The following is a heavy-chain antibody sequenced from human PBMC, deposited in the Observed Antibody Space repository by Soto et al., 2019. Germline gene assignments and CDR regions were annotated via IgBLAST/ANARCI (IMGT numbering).Heavy chain of an antibody. D-gene: IGHD2-2*01. V-gene: IGHV4-31*03. Sequence: SETLSLTCTVSGGSISSGGYYWSWIRQHPGKGLEWIGYIYYSGSTYYNPSLKSRVTISVDTSKNQFSLKLSSVTAADTAVYYCARAKKVVQAVNYIDYWGEGTLVTVCS. CDR3: ARAKKVVQAVNYIDY. CDR2: IYYSGST. CDR1: GGSISSGGYY. J-gene: IGHJ4*02.